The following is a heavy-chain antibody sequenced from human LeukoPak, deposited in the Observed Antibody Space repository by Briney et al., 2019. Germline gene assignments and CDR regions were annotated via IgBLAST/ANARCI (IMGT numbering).Heavy chain of an antibody. V-gene: IGHV4-34*01. CDR3: ASVAVAGTMDV. J-gene: IGHJ6*03. Sequence: PSETLSLTCAVYGGSFSGYYWSWIRQPPGKGLEWIGEINHSGSTNYNPSLKSRVTISVDTSKNQFSLKLSSVTAADTAVYYCASVAVAGTMDVWGKGTTVTISS. CDR2: INHSGST. CDR1: GGSFSGYY. D-gene: IGHD6-19*01.